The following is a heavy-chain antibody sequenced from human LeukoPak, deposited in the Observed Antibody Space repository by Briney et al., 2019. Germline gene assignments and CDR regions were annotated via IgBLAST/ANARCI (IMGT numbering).Heavy chain of an antibody. CDR3: ARPIVVVPAVAPSGYYGMDV. J-gene: IGHJ6*02. D-gene: IGHD2-2*01. Sequence: ASVKVSCKASGGTFSSYAISLVRQAPGQGLEWMGGIIPIFGTANYAQKFQGRVTITADESTSTAYMELSSLRSEDTAVYYCARPIVVVPAVAPSGYYGMDVWGQGTTVTVSS. V-gene: IGHV1-69*13. CDR2: IIPIFGTA. CDR1: GGTFSSYA.